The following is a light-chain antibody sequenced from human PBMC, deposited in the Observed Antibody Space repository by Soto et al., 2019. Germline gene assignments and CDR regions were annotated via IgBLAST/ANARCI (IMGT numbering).Light chain of an antibody. CDR2: WAS. CDR1: QSVLYSSNNKNY. V-gene: IGKV4-1*01. J-gene: IGKJ4*01. CDR3: QQYYSTPLT. Sequence: DIVMTQSPDSLAVSLGERATINCKSSQSVLYSSNNKNYLAWYQQKPGQPPKLLIYWASTRESGVPDRFSGSGSGTDFTLTISSLQADDVAFYYCQQYYSTPLTFGGWTKVEIK.